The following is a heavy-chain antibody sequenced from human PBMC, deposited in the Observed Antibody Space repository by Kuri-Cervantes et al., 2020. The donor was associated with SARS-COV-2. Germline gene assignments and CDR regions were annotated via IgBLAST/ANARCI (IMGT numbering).Heavy chain of an antibody. CDR3: ARGGYCSGGSCYSVYYYYYYGMDV. D-gene: IGHD2-15*01. CDR1: GSTFSSYS. V-gene: IGHV3-21*01. J-gene: IGHJ6*02. Sequence: GESLKISCAASGSTFSSYSMNWVRQAPGKGLEWVSSISSSSSYIYYADSVKGRFTISRDNAKNSLYLQMNSLRAEDTAVYYCARGGYCSGGSCYSVYYYYYYGMDVWGQGTTVTVSS. CDR2: ISSSSSYI.